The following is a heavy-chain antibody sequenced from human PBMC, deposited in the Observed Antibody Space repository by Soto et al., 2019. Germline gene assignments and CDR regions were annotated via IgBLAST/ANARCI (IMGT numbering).Heavy chain of an antibody. CDR1: GGSFSGYY. V-gene: IGHV4-34*01. CDR2: INHSGST. J-gene: IGHJ4*02. Sequence: QVQLQQWGAGLLKPSETLSLTCAVYGGSFSGYYWSWIRQPPGKGLEWIGEINHSGSTNYNPYLKSRVTISVDTSKNQFSLKLSSVTAADTAVYYCARRSIAARLPDYWGQGTLVTVSS. CDR3: ARRSIAARLPDY. D-gene: IGHD6-6*01.